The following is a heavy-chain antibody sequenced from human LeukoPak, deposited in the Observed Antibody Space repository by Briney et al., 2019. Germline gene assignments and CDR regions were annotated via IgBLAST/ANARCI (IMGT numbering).Heavy chain of an antibody. Sequence: GGSLRLSCAASGFTFSSYAMHWVRQAPGKGLEWVSYISSSSSTIYYADSVKGRFTISRDNAKNSLYLQMNSLRAEDTAVYYCARDRRVQLWENFDYWGQGTLVTVSS. CDR1: GFTFSSYA. CDR3: ARDRRVQLWENFDY. CDR2: ISSSSSTI. J-gene: IGHJ4*02. V-gene: IGHV3-48*01. D-gene: IGHD5-18*01.